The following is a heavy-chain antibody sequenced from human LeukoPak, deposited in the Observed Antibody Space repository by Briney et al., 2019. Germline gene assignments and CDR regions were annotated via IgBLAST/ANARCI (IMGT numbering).Heavy chain of an antibody. Sequence: KSSETLSLTCAVYGGSFSGYYWSWIRQPPGKGLEWIGEINHSGSTNYNPSLKSRVTMSVDTSKNQFSLKLSSVTAADTAVYYCARDAAQLWLRNWFDPWGQGTLVTVSS. J-gene: IGHJ5*02. CDR3: ARDAAQLWLRNWFDP. D-gene: IGHD5-18*01. CDR1: GGSFSGYY. CDR2: INHSGST. V-gene: IGHV4-34*01.